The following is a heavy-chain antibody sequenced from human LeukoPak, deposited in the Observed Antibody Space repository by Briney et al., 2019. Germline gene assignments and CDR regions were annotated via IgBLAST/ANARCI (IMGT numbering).Heavy chain of an antibody. CDR1: GYTFTSYY. D-gene: IGHD3-3*01. V-gene: IGHV1-46*01. J-gene: IGHJ5*02. CDR3: ARDNHYTYYDFWSGSNWFDP. Sequence: ASVKVSCKASGYTFTSYYMHWVRQAPGQGLEWMGIINPSGGSTSYAQKFQGRVTMTRDMSTSTVYMELSSLRSEDTAVYYCARDNHYTYYDFWSGSNWFDPWGQGTLVTVSS. CDR2: INPSGGST.